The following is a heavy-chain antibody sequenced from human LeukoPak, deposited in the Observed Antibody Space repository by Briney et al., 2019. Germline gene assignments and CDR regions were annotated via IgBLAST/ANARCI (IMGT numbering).Heavy chain of an antibody. CDR2: ISPSGGST. J-gene: IGHJ4*02. CDR3: ARDITGGYFFDY. Sequence: GGSLRLSCAASGFTFSNYDMSWVRQAPGKGLEWVSGISPSGGSTNYADSVKGRFSISRDHSKHTLYLQMNSLRAEDTAVYYCARDITGGYFFDYWGQGTLVTVSS. D-gene: IGHD3-22*01. CDR1: GFTFSNYD. V-gene: IGHV3-23*01.